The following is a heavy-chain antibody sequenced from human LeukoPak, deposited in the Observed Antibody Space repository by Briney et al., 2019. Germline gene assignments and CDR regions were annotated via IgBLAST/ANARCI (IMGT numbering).Heavy chain of an antibody. CDR2: IYYSGST. J-gene: IGHJ5*02. CDR3: ARGAYCSSTSCYISWFDP. CDR1: GVSISSYY. D-gene: IGHD2-2*02. V-gene: IGHV4-59*01. Sequence: SETLSLTCTVSGVSISSYYWSWIRQPPGKGLEWIGYIYYSGSTNYNPSLKSRVTISVDTSKNQFSLKLSSVTAADTAVYYCARGAYCSSTSCYISWFDPWGQGTLVTVPS.